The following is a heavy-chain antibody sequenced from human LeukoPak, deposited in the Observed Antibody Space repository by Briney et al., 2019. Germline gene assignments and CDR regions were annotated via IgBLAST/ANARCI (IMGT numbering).Heavy chain of an antibody. CDR1: GFIFSSYG. J-gene: IGHJ4*02. Sequence: GALRLSCAASGFIFSSYGMHWVRQAPGKGLEWVAVISYDGSNKYYADSVKGRFTISRDNSKNTLYLQMNSLRAEDTAVYYCAKEYDSSSIDYWGQGTLVTVSS. CDR3: AKEYDSSSIDY. V-gene: IGHV3-30*18. D-gene: IGHD3-22*01. CDR2: ISYDGSNK.